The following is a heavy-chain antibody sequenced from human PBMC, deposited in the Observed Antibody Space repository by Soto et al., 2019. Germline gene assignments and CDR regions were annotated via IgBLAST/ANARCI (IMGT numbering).Heavy chain of an antibody. Sequence: QVQLQESGPGLVKPSQTLSLTCTVSGDSISSGDYYWSWIRQTPGKGLELIGYIYYSGSTSYNPALKSRLTISVDTSKSQFSLKLSSVTAADTAVYYCARADCSGATCLFDFWGQGTLVTVSS. CDR3: ARADCSGATCLFDF. CDR2: IYYSGST. CDR1: GDSISSGDYY. V-gene: IGHV4-30-4*01. D-gene: IGHD2-15*01. J-gene: IGHJ4*02.